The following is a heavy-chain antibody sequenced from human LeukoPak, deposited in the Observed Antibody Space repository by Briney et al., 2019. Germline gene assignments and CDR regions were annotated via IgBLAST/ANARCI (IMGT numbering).Heavy chain of an antibody. V-gene: IGHV4-39*01. CDR2: IYYSGIT. CDR1: GGSIGSSGSY. D-gene: IGHD3-10*01. Sequence: SETLSLTWTVSGGSIGSSGSYWGWIREPPGKALVWIGSIYYSGITYYNSSLNSRVTISVDTSKNQFSLRLSSVTAADTAVYYCARWAMARGVKEYYFDYWGQGTLVTVSS. CDR3: ARWAMARGVKEYYFDY. J-gene: IGHJ4*02.